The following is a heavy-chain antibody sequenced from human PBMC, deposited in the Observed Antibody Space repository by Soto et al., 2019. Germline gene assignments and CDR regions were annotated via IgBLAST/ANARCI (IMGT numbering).Heavy chain of an antibody. V-gene: IGHV1-46*01. CDR2: INPSGGTT. CDR1: GYTFTSYY. J-gene: IGHJ1*01. Sequence: ASVKVSCKASGYTFTSYYMHWVRQAPGQGLEWMGRINPSGGTTSYAQKFQGRVTMTRDTSTSTAYMELSNLRSEDTAVYYCARYDSQYFQYWGRGTLVTVSS. D-gene: IGHD3-22*01. CDR3: ARYDSQYFQY.